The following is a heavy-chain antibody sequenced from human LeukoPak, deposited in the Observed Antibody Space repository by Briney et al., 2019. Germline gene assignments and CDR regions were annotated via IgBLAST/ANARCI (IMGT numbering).Heavy chain of an antibody. Sequence: GGSLRLSCGASGFSFANHWMTWVRQAPGKGLEWVGDINQNGGQTYYLDSLKGRFTLSRDNAKNSLFLQLNSLRAEDTAVYYCVKNSGWYCLDYWGQGITVIVSS. D-gene: IGHD6-13*01. CDR2: INQNGGQT. CDR1: GFSFANHW. CDR3: VKNSGWYCLDY. V-gene: IGHV3-7*03. J-gene: IGHJ4*02.